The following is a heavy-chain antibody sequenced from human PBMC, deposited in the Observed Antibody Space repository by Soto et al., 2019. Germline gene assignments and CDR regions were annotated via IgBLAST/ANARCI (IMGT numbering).Heavy chain of an antibody. Sequence: SQTLSLTFAISGDSVSNNSTAWNFIRQSPSRGLEWLGRTYYRSKWYNDYAVSVKSRIIINPDTSKNQFSLQLNSVTPEDTAVYYCARERYGDYGRGTFDIWGQGTMVTVSS. D-gene: IGHD4-17*01. J-gene: IGHJ3*02. CDR1: GDSVSNNSTA. V-gene: IGHV6-1*01. CDR2: TYYRSKWYN. CDR3: ARERYGDYGRGTFDI.